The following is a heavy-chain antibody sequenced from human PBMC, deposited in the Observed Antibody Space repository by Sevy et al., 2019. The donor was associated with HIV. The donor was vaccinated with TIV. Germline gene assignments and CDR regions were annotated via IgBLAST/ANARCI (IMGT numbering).Heavy chain of an antibody. V-gene: IGHV3-23*01. CDR3: AKLEAAADSSGYYSTIYYFDY. J-gene: IGHJ4*02. D-gene: IGHD3-22*01. CDR1: GFTFSSYA. CDR2: ISGSGGST. Sequence: GGSLRLSCAASGFTFSSYAMSWVRQAPGKGLEWVSAISGSGGSTYYADSVKGRFTISRDNSKNTLYLQMKSLKAEDTAVYYCAKLEAAADSSGYYSTIYYFDYWGQGTLVTVSS.